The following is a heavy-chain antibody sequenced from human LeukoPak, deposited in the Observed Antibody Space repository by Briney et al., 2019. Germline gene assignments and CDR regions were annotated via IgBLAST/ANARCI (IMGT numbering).Heavy chain of an antibody. CDR1: GGSISSSNW. D-gene: IGHD3-10*01. V-gene: IGHV4-4*02. CDR3: ARLTMVRGVTAFDY. CDR2: IYHSGST. J-gene: IGHJ4*02. Sequence: SETLSLTCSVSGGSISSSNWWSWVRQPPGKELEWIGEIYHSGSTNYNPSLKSRVTISVDKSKNQFSLKLSSVTAADTAVYYCARLTMVRGVTAFDYWGQGTLVTVSS.